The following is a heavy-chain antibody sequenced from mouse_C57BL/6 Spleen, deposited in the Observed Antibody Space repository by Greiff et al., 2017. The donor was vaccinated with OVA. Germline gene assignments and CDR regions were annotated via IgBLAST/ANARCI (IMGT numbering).Heavy chain of an antibody. CDR2: ILPGSGST. D-gene: IGHD1-1*02. J-gene: IGHJ2*01. Sequence: QVHVKQSGAELTKPGASVKLSCKATGYTFTGYWIEWVKQRPGHGLEWIGEILPGSGSTNYNEKFKGKATFTADKSSNTAYMQLSSLTTEDSDVVYGARGGAGSHFDYWGQGTTLTVSS. V-gene: IGHV1-9*01. CDR3: ARGGAGSHFDY. CDR1: GYTFTGYW.